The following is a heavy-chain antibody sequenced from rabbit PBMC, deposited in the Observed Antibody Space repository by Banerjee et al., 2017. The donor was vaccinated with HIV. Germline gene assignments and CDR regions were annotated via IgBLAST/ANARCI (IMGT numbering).Heavy chain of an antibody. V-gene: IGHV1S40*01. J-gene: IGHJ4*01. CDR2: IYISSGST. CDR1: GSDISSYW. Sequence: QSLEESGGDLVQPGASLTLTCTASGSDISSYWMSWVRQAPGKGLEWIACIYISSGSTWYASWAKGRFTISKTSWTTVTLQMTSLTAADTASYFCARDLAGVIGWNFNLWGQGTLVTVS. D-gene: IGHD4-1*01. CDR3: ARDLAGVIGWNFNL.